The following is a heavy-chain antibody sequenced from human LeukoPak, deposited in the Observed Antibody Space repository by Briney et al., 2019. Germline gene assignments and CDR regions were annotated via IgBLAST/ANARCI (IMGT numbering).Heavy chain of an antibody. D-gene: IGHD6-19*01. CDR2: ISYDGSNK. Sequence: PGRSLRLSCAASGFTFSSYGMHWVRQAPGKGLEWVAVISYDGSNKYYADSVKGRFTISRDNSKNTLYLQMNSLRAEDTAVYYCAKDQGAVAGTAPGVGYWGQGTLVTVSS. V-gene: IGHV3-30*18. CDR1: GFTFSSYG. J-gene: IGHJ4*02. CDR3: AKDQGAVAGTAPGVGY.